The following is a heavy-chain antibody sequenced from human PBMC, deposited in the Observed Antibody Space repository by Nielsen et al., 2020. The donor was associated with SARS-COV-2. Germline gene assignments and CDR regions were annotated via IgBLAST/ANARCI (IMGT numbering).Heavy chain of an antibody. J-gene: IGHJ4*02. D-gene: IGHD2-15*01. CDR3: AKDWTAIVVVPSGGVDY. CDR2: ISYDGCNK. Sequence: GESLKISCAASGFTFSTYGMHWVRQAPGKGLEWVAAISYDGCNKYYVDSVKGRFTISRDNSKNTLYLQMSSLREEDTAVYYCAKDWTAIVVVPSGGVDYWGQGTLVTVSS. V-gene: IGHV3-30*18. CDR1: GFTFSTYG.